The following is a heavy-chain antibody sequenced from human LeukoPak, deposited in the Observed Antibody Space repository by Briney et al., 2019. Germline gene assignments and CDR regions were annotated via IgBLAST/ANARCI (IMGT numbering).Heavy chain of an antibody. CDR2: LYYGGST. D-gene: IGHD6-19*01. V-gene: IGHV4-39*07. CDR1: GGSITTDNYY. CDR3: ARAGSAIAVAGTFDY. Sequence: SETLSLTCTVSGGSITTDNYYWDWIRQSPGRGLEWIGSLYYGGSTYYNPSLKSRLTISVDTSKNQFSLQLRSVTAADTAVYYCARAGSAIAVAGTFDYWGQGTLVTVSS. J-gene: IGHJ4*02.